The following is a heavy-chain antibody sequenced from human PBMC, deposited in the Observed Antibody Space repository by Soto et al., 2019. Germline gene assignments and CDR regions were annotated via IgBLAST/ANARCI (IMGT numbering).Heavy chain of an antibody. CDR3: ARCIQQDYYYGMDV. CDR2: ISADNSNT. V-gene: IGHV1-18*01. D-gene: IGHD5-18*01. Sequence: ASVKVSCKASGYTFYSHSISWVRQSPGQGLEWMGRISADNSNTKYAQKFRGRVTMTTDTSTSTVYMELRNLRSDDTAVYYCARCIQQDYYYGMDVWGQGTTVTVSS. CDR1: GYTFYSHS. J-gene: IGHJ6*02.